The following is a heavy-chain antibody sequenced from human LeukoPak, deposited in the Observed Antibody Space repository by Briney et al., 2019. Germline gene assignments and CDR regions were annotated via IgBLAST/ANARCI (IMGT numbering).Heavy chain of an antibody. Sequence: GGSLRLSCAASGFTFSSYGMHWVRQAPGKGLEWVAVIWYDGSNKYYADSVKGRFTISRDNSKNTLSLQMNSLRVEDTAVYYCAKRYCGGGSCYAAYWGQGTLVTVSS. CDR2: IWYDGSNK. CDR3: AKRYCGGGSCYAAY. D-gene: IGHD2-15*01. CDR1: GFTFSSYG. V-gene: IGHV3-33*06. J-gene: IGHJ4*02.